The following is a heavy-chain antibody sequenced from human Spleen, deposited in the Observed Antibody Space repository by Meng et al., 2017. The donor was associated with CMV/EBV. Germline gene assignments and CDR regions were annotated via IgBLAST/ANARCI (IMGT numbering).Heavy chain of an antibody. V-gene: IGHV4-61*08. CDR2: AYYSGSA. CDR1: GGYISSRGYY. Sequence: CTLSGGYISSRGYYWNWSRQHPGKGLECIGYAYYSGSAKYNPSLKSRVTISVYTSKNQFSLRLSSVTAVDAAVYYCARSYYYGSGIGPWGQGTLVTVSS. CDR3: ARSYYYGSGIGP. J-gene: IGHJ5*02. D-gene: IGHD3-10*01.